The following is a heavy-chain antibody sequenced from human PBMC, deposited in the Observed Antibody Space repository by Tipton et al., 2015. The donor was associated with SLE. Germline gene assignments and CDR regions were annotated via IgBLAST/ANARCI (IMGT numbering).Heavy chain of an antibody. D-gene: IGHD1-1*01. CDR1: GYSIRSSYY. V-gene: IGHV4-31*11. Sequence: TLSLTCAVSGYSIRSSYYWTWIRHHPGKGLEWIGYIFYSGYTYYNPSLKSRVTISVDTSKNQFSLKMTSVTAADTAMYHCARDNGGYGDFDYWGQGTLVTVSS. J-gene: IGHJ4*02. CDR3: ARDNGGYGDFDY. CDR2: IFYSGYT.